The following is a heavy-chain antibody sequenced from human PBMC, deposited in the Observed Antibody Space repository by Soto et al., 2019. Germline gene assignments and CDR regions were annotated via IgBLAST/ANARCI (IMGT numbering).Heavy chain of an antibody. V-gene: IGHV1-24*01. CDR3: ATYMVPFWYFDL. CDR2: FDPEDGET. D-gene: IGHD2-8*01. CDR1: GYPLTELS. Sequence: XSVKVACKVSGYPLTELSMHWVRQAPGKGLEWMGGFDPEDGETIYAQKFQGRVTMTEDTSTDTAYMELSSLRSEDTAVYYCATYMVPFWYFDLWGRGTLVTVSS. J-gene: IGHJ2*01.